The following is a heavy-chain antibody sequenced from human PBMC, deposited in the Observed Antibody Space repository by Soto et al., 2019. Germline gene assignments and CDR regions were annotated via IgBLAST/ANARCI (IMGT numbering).Heavy chain of an antibody. CDR2: IWYDGSNR. V-gene: IGHV3-33*01. CDR3: ARDRHYFDR. Sequence: QVQLEESGGGVVQPGRSLRLSCAASGFSFSTYTIHWVRQAPGKGLEWVAFIWYDGSNRDYADSVKGRFTISRDNSKNTMYLQMNSLRVEDTAMYFCARDRHYFDRWGRGTLVTVSS. CDR1: GFSFSTYT. J-gene: IGHJ2*01.